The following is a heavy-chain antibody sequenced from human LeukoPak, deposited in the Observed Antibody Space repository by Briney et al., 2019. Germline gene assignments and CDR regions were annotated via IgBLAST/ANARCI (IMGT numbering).Heavy chain of an antibody. Sequence: SETLSLTCTVSGGSISSYYWSWIRQPPGKGLEWIGYIYYGGSTNYNPSLKSRVTISVDTSKNQFSLKLSSVTAADTAVYYCARHDPNYAAFDIWGQGTMVTVSS. V-gene: IGHV4-59*08. CDR2: IYYGGST. D-gene: IGHD1-7*01. CDR3: ARHDPNYAAFDI. CDR1: GGSISSYY. J-gene: IGHJ3*02.